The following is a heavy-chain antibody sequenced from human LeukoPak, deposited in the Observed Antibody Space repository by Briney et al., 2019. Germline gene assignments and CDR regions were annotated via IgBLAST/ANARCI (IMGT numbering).Heavy chain of an antibody. CDR1: GFTFSSYS. CDR2: ISSSSSTI. V-gene: IGHV3-48*01. Sequence: GGSLRLSCEASGFTFSSYSMNWVRQAPGKGLEWVSYISSSSSTIYYADSVKGRFTISRDNAKNSLYLQMNSLRAEDTAVYYCARGPRRDGHPASYYMDVWGKGTTVTVSS. J-gene: IGHJ6*03. CDR3: ARGPRRDGHPASYYMDV. D-gene: IGHD5-24*01.